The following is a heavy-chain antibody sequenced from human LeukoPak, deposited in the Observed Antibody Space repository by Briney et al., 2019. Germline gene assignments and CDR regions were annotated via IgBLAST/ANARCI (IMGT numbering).Heavy chain of an antibody. D-gene: IGHD7-27*01. V-gene: IGHV3-21*01. CDR3: ATLGAFDI. CDR1: GFTFSNYG. Sequence: GGSLRLSCAASGFTFSNYGMHWVRQAPGKGLEWVSSISSSSSYIYYADSVKGRFTISRDNAKNSLYLQMNSLRAEDTAVYYCATLGAFDIWGQGTMVTVSS. CDR2: ISSSSSYI. J-gene: IGHJ3*02.